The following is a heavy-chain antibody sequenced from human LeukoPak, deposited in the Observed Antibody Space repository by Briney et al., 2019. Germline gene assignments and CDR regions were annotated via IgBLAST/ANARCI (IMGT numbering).Heavy chain of an antibody. V-gene: IGHV4-59*12. CDR2: IYYSGST. J-gene: IGHJ2*01. Sequence: PSETLSLTCTVSGGSISSYYWSWIRQPPGKGLEWIGYIYYSGSTNYNPSLKSRVTISVDTSKNQFSLKLSSMTAADTAVYYCARDHRDFDLWGRGTLVTVSS. CDR3: ARDHRDFDL. CDR1: GGSISSYY.